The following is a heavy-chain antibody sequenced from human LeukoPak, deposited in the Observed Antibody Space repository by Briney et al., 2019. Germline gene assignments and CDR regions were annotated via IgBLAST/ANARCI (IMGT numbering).Heavy chain of an antibody. CDR2: INHSGST. J-gene: IGHJ4*02. V-gene: IGHV4-34*01. Sequence: SETLSLTCAVYGGSFSGYYWSWIRQPPGKGLEWIGEINHSGSTNYNPSLKSRVTISVDTSKNQFSLKLSSVTAADTAVYYCARDSSPPYYDSSGPLDYWGQGTLVTVSS. CDR1: GGSFSGYY. CDR3: ARDSSPPYYDSSGPLDY. D-gene: IGHD3-22*01.